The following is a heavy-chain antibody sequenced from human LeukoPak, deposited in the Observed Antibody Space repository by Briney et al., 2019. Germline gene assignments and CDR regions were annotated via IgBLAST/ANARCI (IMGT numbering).Heavy chain of an antibody. V-gene: IGHV4-59*08. CDR1: GGSLSSYY. J-gene: IGHJ5*02. CDR2: IYYSGST. CDR3: ARTYDILTGAPFDP. Sequence: SETLSLTCTVSGGSLSSYYWSWIRQPPGKGLEWIGYIYYSGSTNYNPSLKSRVTISVDTSKNQFSLKLSSVTAADTAVYYCARTYDILTGAPFDPWGQGTLVTVSS. D-gene: IGHD3-9*01.